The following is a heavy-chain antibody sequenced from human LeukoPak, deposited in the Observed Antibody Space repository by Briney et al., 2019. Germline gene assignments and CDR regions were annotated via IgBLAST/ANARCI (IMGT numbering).Heavy chain of an antibody. CDR2: MYSGGST. CDR3: AEGPMTTVTTGNFDY. D-gene: IGHD4-17*01. CDR1: GFTFSSYS. J-gene: IGHJ4*02. V-gene: IGHV3-66*01. Sequence: GGSLRLSCAASGFTFSSYSMNWVRQAPGKGLEWVAVMYSGGSTDYADSVKGRFIISRDNSENTLYLQMNSLRAEDTAVYYCAEGPMTTVTTGNFDYWGQGTLVTVSS.